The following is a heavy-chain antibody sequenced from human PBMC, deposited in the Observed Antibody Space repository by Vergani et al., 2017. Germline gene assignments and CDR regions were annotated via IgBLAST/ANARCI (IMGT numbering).Heavy chain of an antibody. CDR3: ARGAYEAYFDY. J-gene: IGHJ4*02. D-gene: IGHD3-16*01. V-gene: IGHV4-61*02. Sequence: QVQLQESGPGLVKPSQTLSLTCTVSGASINNDFYYWHWIRQPAGKGLEWIGRIFTRGSTDYNPSLKGRVTISFDTSKNQFSLKLNSVTAADTAVYYCARGAYEAYFDYWGQGTLVTVSS. CDR1: GASINNDFYY. CDR2: IFTRGST.